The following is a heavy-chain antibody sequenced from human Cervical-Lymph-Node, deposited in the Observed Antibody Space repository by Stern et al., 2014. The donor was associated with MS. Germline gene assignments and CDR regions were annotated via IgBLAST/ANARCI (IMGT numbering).Heavy chain of an antibody. Sequence: VQLVQSGAEVRTPGESLRISCEVSGYRFTNNWIGWVRPVPGKGLEWMGLIYPGDSETRYSPSFQCPVTIFDDKSNRTTYLQLSSMKAADTAIYYCARRGHGYMGIDNWGQGTLVTVSS. CDR1: GYRFTNNW. CDR2: IYPGDSET. D-gene: IGHD1-1*01. J-gene: IGHJ4*02. CDR3: ARRGHGYMGIDN. V-gene: IGHV5-51*03.